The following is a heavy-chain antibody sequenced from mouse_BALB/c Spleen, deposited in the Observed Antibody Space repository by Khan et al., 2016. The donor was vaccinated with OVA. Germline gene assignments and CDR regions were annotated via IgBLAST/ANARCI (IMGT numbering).Heavy chain of an antibody. J-gene: IGHJ4*01. CDR1: GYSITSGYS. D-gene: IGHD2-1*01. CDR3: ARDGNYMDY. V-gene: IGHV3-1*02. Sequence: EVQLQESGPDLVKPSQSLSLTCTVTGYSITSGYSWHWIRQFPGNKLEWMGYIYYSGSINHNPSLKSRISITRDTSKNQFFLQLNSGTTDDAATYDCARDGNYMDYWGQGTSVTVSS. CDR2: IYYSGSI.